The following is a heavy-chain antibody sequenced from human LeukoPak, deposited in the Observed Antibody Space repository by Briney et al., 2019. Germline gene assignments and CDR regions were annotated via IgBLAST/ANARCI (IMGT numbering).Heavy chain of an antibody. V-gene: IGHV3-20*03. D-gene: IGHD3-10*01. CDR1: GFTFDGYG. CDR2: IDWNGANT. J-gene: IGHJ6*02. CDR3: ARVRGGLSYGMDV. Sequence: GGSLRLSYAASGFTFDGYGMSWVRQAPGKGLEWVSAIDWNGANTGYADSVKGRFTVSRDNAKNSLYLHLSSLRAEDTALYYCARVRGGLSYGMDVWGQGTTVTVSS.